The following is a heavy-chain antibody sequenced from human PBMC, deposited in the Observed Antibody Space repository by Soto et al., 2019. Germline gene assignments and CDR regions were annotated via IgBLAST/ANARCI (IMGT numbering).Heavy chain of an antibody. J-gene: IGHJ3*02. CDR3: VKVLYYYDSSGYYTPNDAFDI. V-gene: IGHV3-64D*08. Sequence: GGSLRLSCSASGFTFSSYAMHWVRQAPGKGLEYVSAISSNGGSTYYADSVKGRFTISRDNSKNTLYLQMSSLRAEDTAVYYCVKVLYYYDSSGYYTPNDAFDIWGQGTMVTVSS. CDR1: GFTFSSYA. CDR2: ISSNGGST. D-gene: IGHD3-22*01.